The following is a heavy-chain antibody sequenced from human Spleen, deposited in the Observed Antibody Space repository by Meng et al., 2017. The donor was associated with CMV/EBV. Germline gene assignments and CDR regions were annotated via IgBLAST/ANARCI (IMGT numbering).Heavy chain of an antibody. CDR2: INPNSGGT. Sequence: ASVKVSCKASGYTFTGYYMHWVRQAPGQGLEWMGWINPNSGGTNYAQKFQGRVTMTRDTSISTAYMELSRPRSDDTAVYYCARAGYSSSAPKPFDPWGQGTLVTVSS. CDR3: ARAGYSSSAPKPFDP. CDR1: GYTFTGYY. V-gene: IGHV1-2*02. D-gene: IGHD6-6*01. J-gene: IGHJ5*02.